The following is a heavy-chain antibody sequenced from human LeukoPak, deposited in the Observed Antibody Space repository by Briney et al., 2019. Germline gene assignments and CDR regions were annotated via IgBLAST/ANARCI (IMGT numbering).Heavy chain of an antibody. V-gene: IGHV3-21*01. CDR2: ISSSSSYI. J-gene: IGHJ6*03. Sequence: GGSLRLSCAASGFTFSSYSMNWVRQAPGKGLEWVSSISSSSSYIYYADSVKGRFTISRDNAKNSLYLQMNSLRAEDTAVYYCARADSSGYYLTYYYYYMDVWGKGTTVTASS. D-gene: IGHD3-22*01. CDR1: GFTFSSYS. CDR3: ARADSSGYYLTYYYYYMDV.